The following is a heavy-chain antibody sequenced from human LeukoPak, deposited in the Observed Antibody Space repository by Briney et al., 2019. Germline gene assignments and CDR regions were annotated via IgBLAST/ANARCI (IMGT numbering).Heavy chain of an antibody. J-gene: IGHJ3*02. CDR2: IKQDGSEK. V-gene: IGHV3-7*01. CDR1: GFTFSSYW. Sequence: GGSLRLSCAASGFTFSSYWMSWVRQAPGKGLEWVANIKQDGSEKYYVESVKGRFTISRDDAKNSLYLQMNSLRVEDTAMYFCASVRLPGDAFDIWGQGTRVTVSS. CDR3: ASVRLPGDAFDI.